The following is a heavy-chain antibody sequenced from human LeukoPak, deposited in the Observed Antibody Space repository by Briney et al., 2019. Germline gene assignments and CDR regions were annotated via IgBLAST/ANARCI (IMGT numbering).Heavy chain of an antibody. CDR3: VRDPGYSNGRAWAFDI. Sequence: KTGGSLRLSCAASGFTFSDYYMSWIRQAPGKGLEWVSSISSNSRYIYYADSVKGRFTISRDNAKESLYLQMNSLTAEDTALYYCVRDPGYSNGRAWAFDIWGQGAMVTVSS. CDR1: GFTFSDYY. D-gene: IGHD5-18*01. J-gene: IGHJ3*02. CDR2: ISSNSRYI. V-gene: IGHV3-11*06.